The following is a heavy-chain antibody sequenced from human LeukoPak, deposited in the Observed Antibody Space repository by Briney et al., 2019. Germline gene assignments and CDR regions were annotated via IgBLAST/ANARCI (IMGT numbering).Heavy chain of an antibody. CDR3: AKGPLRGTAAAIDY. CDR2: IIPIFGTA. CDR1: GGTFSSYA. D-gene: IGHD2-2*01. V-gene: IGHV1-69*13. Sequence: SVKVSCKASGGTFSSYAISWVRQAPGQGLEWMGGIIPIFGTANYAQKFQGRVTITADESTSTAYMELSSLRSEDTAVYYCAKGPLRGTAAAIDYWGQGTLVTVSS. J-gene: IGHJ4*02.